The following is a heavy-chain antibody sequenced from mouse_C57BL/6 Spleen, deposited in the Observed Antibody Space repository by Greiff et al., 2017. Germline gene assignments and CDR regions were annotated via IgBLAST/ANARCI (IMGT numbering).Heavy chain of an antibody. Sequence: EVMLVESEGGLVQPGSSMKLSCTASGFTFSDYYMAWVRQVPEKGLQWVANINYDGSSTYYLDSLKSRFIISRDNAKNILYLQMSSLKSEDTATYYCAREGGSDWYFDVWGTGTTVTVSS. J-gene: IGHJ1*03. V-gene: IGHV5-16*01. CDR1: GFTFSDYY. CDR3: AREGGSDWYFDV. CDR2: INYDGSST.